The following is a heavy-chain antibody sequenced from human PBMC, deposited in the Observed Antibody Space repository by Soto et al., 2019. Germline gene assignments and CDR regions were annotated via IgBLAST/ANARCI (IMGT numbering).Heavy chain of an antibody. CDR3: AKQGSPGAGDIPYYFDY. Sequence: CAASGFTLSSYGMHWVRQAPGKGLEWVAVISFHGSNEYYADSVKGRFTISRDNSKNTLYLQMNSLRAEDTAVYYCAKQGSPGAGDIPYYFDYWGQGTLVTVSS. CDR2: ISFHGSNE. CDR1: GFTLSSYG. V-gene: IGHV3-30*18. J-gene: IGHJ4*02. D-gene: IGHD3-10*01.